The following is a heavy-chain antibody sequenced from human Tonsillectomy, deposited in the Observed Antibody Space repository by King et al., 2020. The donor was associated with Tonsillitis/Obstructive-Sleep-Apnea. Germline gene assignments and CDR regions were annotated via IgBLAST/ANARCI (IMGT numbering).Heavy chain of an antibody. V-gene: IGHV2-5*02. CDR3: AHRPASDYGDSYWYFDL. Sequence: INLKESGPTLVKPTQTLTLTCTFSGFSLSTSGVGVGWIRQPPGKALEWLALIYWDDDKYYSPSLKSRLTITKDTTKNQVVLIITNMDPVETATYYSAHRPASDYGDSYWYFDLWGRGTLVTVSS. CDR1: GFSLSTSGVG. CDR2: IYWDDDK. D-gene: IGHD4-17*01. J-gene: IGHJ2*01.